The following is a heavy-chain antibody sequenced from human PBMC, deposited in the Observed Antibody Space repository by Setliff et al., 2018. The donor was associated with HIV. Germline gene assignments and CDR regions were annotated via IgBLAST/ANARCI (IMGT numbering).Heavy chain of an antibody. Sequence: ASVKVSCKASGYTFTGFYMHWVRQAPGQGLEWMGRINPNSGDTNYAQKFQGRVTMTRDTSISTAYMELSRLRSDDSAVYYCARVLHCGGDCYTDAFDIWGQGTMGT. J-gene: IGHJ3*02. CDR2: INPNSGDT. CDR3: ARVLHCGGDCYTDAFDI. CDR1: GYTFTGFY. D-gene: IGHD2-21*01. V-gene: IGHV1-2*06.